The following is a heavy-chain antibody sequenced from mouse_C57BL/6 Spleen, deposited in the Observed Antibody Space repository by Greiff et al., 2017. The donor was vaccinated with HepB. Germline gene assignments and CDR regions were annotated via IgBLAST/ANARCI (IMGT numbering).Heavy chain of an antibody. D-gene: IGHD3-3*01. CDR1: GYAFTNYL. CDR3: ARWTDYYYAMDY. J-gene: IGHJ4*01. CDR2: INPGSGGT. Sequence: VQLQQSGAELVRPGTSVKVSCKASGYAFTNYLIEWVKQRPGQGLEWIGVINPGSGGTNYNEKFKGKATLTAVKSSSTAYMQLSSLTSEDSAVYFCARWTDYYYAMDYWGQGTSVTVSS. V-gene: IGHV1-54*01.